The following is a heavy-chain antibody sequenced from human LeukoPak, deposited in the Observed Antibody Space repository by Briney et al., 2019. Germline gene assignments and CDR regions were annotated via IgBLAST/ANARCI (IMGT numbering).Heavy chain of an antibody. D-gene: IGHD3-9*01. CDR1: GGTFSDHI. J-gene: IGHJ4*02. CDR2: ISPLLGAS. Sequence: ASVKVPCKASGGTFSDHIIFWVRQAPGQGLEWMGGISPLLGASNHTQKFQDRVRITADESASTAYMELSNLRSADTAVYYCATYDILTGFDYWGQGTLVTVSS. CDR3: ATYDILTGFDY. V-gene: IGHV1-69*13.